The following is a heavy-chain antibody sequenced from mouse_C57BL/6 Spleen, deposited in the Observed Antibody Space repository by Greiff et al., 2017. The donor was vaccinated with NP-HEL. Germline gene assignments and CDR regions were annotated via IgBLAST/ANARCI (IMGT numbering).Heavy chain of an antibody. V-gene: IGHV1-50*01. D-gene: IGHD3-1*01. J-gene: IGHJ3*01. CDR3: ARPGDWSFAY. Sequence: QVQLQQPGAELVKPGASVKLSCKASGYTFTSYWMQWVKQRPGQGLEWIGEIDPSDSYTNYNQKFKGKATLTVDTSSSTAYMQLSSLTSEDSAVYYCARPGDWSFAYWGQGTLVTVSA. CDR1: GYTFTSYW. CDR2: IDPSDSYT.